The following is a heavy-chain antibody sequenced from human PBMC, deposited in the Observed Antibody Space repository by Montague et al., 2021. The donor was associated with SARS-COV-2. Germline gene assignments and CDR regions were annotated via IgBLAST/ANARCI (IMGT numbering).Heavy chain of an antibody. CDR3: ARHFKFTFVSWLQPRGGFDY. D-gene: IGHD5-24*01. J-gene: IGHJ4*02. CDR2: IYYSGST. Sequence: SETLSLTCTVSGGSISSSSYYWGWIRQPPGKGLEWIGSIYYSGSTYYNPSLKSRVTISVDTSKNQFSLKLSSVTAADTAVYYCARHFKFTFVSWLQPRGGFDYWGQGTLVTVSS. V-gene: IGHV4-39*01. CDR1: GGSISSSSYY.